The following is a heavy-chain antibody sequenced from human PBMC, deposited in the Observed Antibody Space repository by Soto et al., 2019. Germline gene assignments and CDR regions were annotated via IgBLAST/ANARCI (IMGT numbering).Heavy chain of an antibody. CDR1: GFTFDDYA. CDR2: ISWNSGSI. Sequence: VQLVESGGGLVQPGRSLRLSCAASGFTFDDYAMHWVRQAPGKGLEWVSGISWNSGSIGYADSVKGRFTISRDNAKNSLYLQMNSLRAEDTALYYCARGDRSYYYYYMDVWGKGTTVTVSS. D-gene: IGHD3-10*01. CDR3: ARGDRSYYYYYMDV. J-gene: IGHJ6*03. V-gene: IGHV3-9*01.